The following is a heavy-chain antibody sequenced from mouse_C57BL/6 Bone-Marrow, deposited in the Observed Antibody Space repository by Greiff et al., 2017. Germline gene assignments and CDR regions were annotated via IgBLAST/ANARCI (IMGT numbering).Heavy chain of an antibody. V-gene: IGHV1-22*01. CDR2: INPNNGGT. CDR3: ARGIYLDY. J-gene: IGHJ2*01. Sequence: VHVKQSGPELVKPGASVKMSCKASGYTFTDYNMHWVKQSHGKSLEWIGYINPNNGGTSYNQKFKGKATLTVNKSSSTAYMELRSLTSEDSAVYYCARGIYLDYWGQGTTLTVSS. CDR1: GYTFTDYN.